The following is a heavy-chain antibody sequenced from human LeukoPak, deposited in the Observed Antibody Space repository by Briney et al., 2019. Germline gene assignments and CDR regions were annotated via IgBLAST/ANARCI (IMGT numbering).Heavy chain of an antibody. Sequence: SQTLSLTCTVSGGSISSGSYYWGWIRQPPGKGLEWIGSIYYSGSTYYNPSLKSRVTISVDTSKNQFSLKLSSVTAADTAVYYCARHRGIAAAEGAFGYWGQGTLVTVSS. V-gene: IGHV4-39*01. CDR2: IYYSGST. CDR3: ARHRGIAAAEGAFGY. D-gene: IGHD6-13*01. CDR1: GGSISSGSYY. J-gene: IGHJ4*02.